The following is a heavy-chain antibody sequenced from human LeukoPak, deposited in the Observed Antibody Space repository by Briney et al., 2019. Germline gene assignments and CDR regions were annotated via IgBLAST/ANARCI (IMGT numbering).Heavy chain of an antibody. CDR3: ARAYYYGSSESIRDDY. CDR1: GFTFSSYW. J-gene: IGHJ4*02. V-gene: IGHV3-74*01. D-gene: IGHD3-22*01. Sequence: GGSLRLSCAASGFTFSSYWMHWVRQAPGKGLVWVSRINSDGSSTSYADSVKGRFTISRDNAKNTLHLQMNSLRAEDTAVYYCARAYYYGSSESIRDDYWGQGTLVTVSS. CDR2: INSDGSST.